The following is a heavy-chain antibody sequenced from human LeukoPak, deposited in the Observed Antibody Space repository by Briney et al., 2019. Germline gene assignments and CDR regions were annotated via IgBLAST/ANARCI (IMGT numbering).Heavy chain of an antibody. J-gene: IGHJ4*02. V-gene: IGHV3-30*02. CDR3: AKTWAYYYDSSGYRPIVY. CDR2: IRYDGSKK. Sequence: GGSLRLSCAASGFTFSSYGMHGVRQAPGKGLEGVAFIRYDGSKKYYADSVKGRFTISRENSKNTLYLQMNSLRAENTAVYYCAKTWAYYYDSSGYRPIVYWGQGTLVTVSS. D-gene: IGHD3-22*01. CDR1: GFTFSSYG.